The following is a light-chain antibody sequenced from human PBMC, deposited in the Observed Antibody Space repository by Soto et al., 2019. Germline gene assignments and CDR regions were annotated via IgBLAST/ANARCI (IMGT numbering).Light chain of an antibody. CDR3: QQYNSYSWT. CDR1: QSISGY. J-gene: IGKJ1*01. CDR2: KAS. V-gene: IGKV1-5*03. Sequence: IQETQYASSMDASVGDSVTISSRASQSISGYLNWYQQKPGKAPKLLIYKASSLESGVPSRFSGSGSGTEFTLTISSLQPDDFATYYCQQYNSYSWTFGQGTKVDIK.